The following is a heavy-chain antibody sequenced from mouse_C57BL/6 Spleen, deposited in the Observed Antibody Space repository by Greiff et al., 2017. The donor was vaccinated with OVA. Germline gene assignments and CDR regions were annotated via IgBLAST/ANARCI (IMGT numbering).Heavy chain of an antibody. CDR3: ATYYYGSSAHYAMDY. J-gene: IGHJ4*01. V-gene: IGHV2-2*01. CDR2: IWSGGST. D-gene: IGHD1-1*01. CDR1: GFSFTSYG. Sequence: QVQLQQSGPGLVQPSQSLSLTCTVSGFSFTSYGVHWVRQSPGKGLEWLGVIWSGGSTDYNAAFISSLSLSKDNSKSQVFFKMNSLQADDTAIDYCATYYYGSSAHYAMDYWGQGTSVTVSS.